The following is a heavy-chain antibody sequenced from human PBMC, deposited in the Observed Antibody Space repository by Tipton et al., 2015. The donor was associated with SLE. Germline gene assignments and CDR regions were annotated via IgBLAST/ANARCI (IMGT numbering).Heavy chain of an antibody. V-gene: IGHV4-38-2*02. CDR1: GYSISSGYY. Sequence: TMSLTCTVSGYSISSGYYWGWIRQPPGKGLEWIVSIYHSGSTYYNPPLKSRVTISVDTSKNHFSLKLSSVTAADTAVYYCARGSGSYYHYFRLPVDYWGQGTLVTVSS. J-gene: IGHJ4*02. CDR2: IYHSGST. D-gene: IGHD1-26*01. CDR3: ARGSGSYYHYFRLPVDY.